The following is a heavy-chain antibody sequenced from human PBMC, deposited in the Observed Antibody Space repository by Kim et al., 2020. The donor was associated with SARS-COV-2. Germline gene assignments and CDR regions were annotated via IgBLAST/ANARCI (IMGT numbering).Heavy chain of an antibody. CDR3: ARDSVVVPAATWSFYYYYYGMDV. CDR1: GFTFSSYA. D-gene: IGHD2-2*01. J-gene: IGHJ6*02. CDR2: ISYDGSNK. Sequence: GGSLRLSCAASGFTFSSYAMHWVRQAPGKGLEWVAVISYDGSNKYYADSVKGRFTISRDNSKNTLYLQMNSLRAEDTAVYYCARDSVVVPAATWSFYYYYYGMDVWGQGTTVTVSS. V-gene: IGHV3-30-3*01.